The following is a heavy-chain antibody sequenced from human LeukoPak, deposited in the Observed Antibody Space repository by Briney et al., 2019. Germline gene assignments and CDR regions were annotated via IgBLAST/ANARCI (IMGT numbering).Heavy chain of an antibody. CDR3: ARVDTPGGAFDI. V-gene: IGHV3-21*01. CDR2: FSSNGRYI. CDR1: GFTFSSYS. Sequence: GGSLRLSCAASGFTFSSYSMNWVRQPPGKGLEWVSSFSSNGRYIYYADSVKGRFTNSRDNAKNSLYLQMNSLRAEDKAVYYCARVDTPGGAFDIWGQGTMVTVSS. J-gene: IGHJ3*02. D-gene: IGHD3/OR15-3a*01.